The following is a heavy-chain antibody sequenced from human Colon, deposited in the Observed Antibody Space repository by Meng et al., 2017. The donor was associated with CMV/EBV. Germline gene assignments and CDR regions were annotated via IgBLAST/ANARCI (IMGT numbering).Heavy chain of an antibody. J-gene: IGHJ4*02. CDR1: GFTCSSYA. V-gene: IGHV3-23*01. D-gene: IGHD3-10*01. Sequence: LSGAASGFTCSSYAMNWVRQTPGKGLEWVSGISSSGGSTYYADSVKGRFTISRDNSKNTLYLQMNSLRAEDTAVYYCAKGSFGSGIGWGQGTLVTVSS. CDR3: AKGSFGSGIG. CDR2: ISSSGGST.